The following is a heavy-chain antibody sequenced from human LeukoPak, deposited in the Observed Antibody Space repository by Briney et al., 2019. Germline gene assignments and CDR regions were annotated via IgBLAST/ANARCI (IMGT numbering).Heavy chain of an antibody. CDR3: ARGENSYGDYLYYFDY. D-gene: IGHD4-17*01. CDR1: GYTFTGYY. V-gene: IGHV1-69*04. Sequence: SVKVSCKASGYTFTGYYMHWVRQAPGQGLEWMGRIIPILGIANYAQKFQGRVTITADKSTSTAYMELSSLRSEDTAVYYCARGENSYGDYLYYFDYWGQGTLVTVSS. J-gene: IGHJ4*02. CDR2: IIPILGIA.